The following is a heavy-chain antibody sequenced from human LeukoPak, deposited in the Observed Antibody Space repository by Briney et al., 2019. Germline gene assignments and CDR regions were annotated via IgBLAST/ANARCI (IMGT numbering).Heavy chain of an antibody. CDR1: GGTFSSYA. CDR2: IIPIFGTA. J-gene: IGHJ6*03. Sequence: ASVKVSCKASGGTFSSYAISWVRQAPGKGLEWMGGIIPIFGTANYAQKFQGRVTITADESTSTAYMELSSLRSEDTAVYYCARPKGDYYYYYYMDVWGKGTTVTVSS. CDR3: ARPKGDYYYYYYMDV. D-gene: IGHD3-10*01. V-gene: IGHV1-69*13.